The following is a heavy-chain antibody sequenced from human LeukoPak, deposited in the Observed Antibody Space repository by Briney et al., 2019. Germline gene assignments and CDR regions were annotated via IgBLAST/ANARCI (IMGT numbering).Heavy chain of an antibody. CDR2: IRYDGTSQ. Sequence: GGSLRLSCATSGFTLSIYGMHWVRQAPGKRLEWVAFIRYDGTSQYYTDSVKGRFTISRDNSMNTMYLQMNSLRVEDTAVYYCAKVGFGWYQIDYWGQGTLVTVSS. V-gene: IGHV3-30*02. CDR1: GFTLSIYG. J-gene: IGHJ4*02. D-gene: IGHD6-19*01. CDR3: AKVGFGWYQIDY.